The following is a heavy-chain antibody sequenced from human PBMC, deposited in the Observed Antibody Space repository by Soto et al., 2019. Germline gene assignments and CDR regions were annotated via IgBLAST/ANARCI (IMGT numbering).Heavy chain of an antibody. D-gene: IGHD2-8*01. Sequence: QLQLQESGPGLVKPSETLSLTCTVSGDSISSSNYYWGWIRQPPGKGLEWIASIYHSGSTFYNTSLTRRVTMSLQTSNNQFSLELSSVTAADTAVYFCASRRMDFDYWGRGILVTVSS. CDR3: ASRRMDFDY. CDR2: IYHSGST. V-gene: IGHV4-39*01. J-gene: IGHJ4*02. CDR1: GDSISSSNYY.